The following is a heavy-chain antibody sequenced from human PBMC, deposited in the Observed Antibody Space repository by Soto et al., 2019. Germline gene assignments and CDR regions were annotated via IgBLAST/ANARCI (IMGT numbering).Heavy chain of an antibody. Sequence: GGSLRLSCAASGFTFSDYYMSWIRQAPGKGLEWVSYISSSSSYTNYADSVKGRFTISRDNAKNSLYLQMNSLRAEDTAVYYCANSVWGSYRFDYWGRGTLVTVSS. CDR2: ISSSSSYT. D-gene: IGHD3-16*02. CDR3: ANSVWGSYRFDY. V-gene: IGHV3-11*03. J-gene: IGHJ4*02. CDR1: GFTFSDYY.